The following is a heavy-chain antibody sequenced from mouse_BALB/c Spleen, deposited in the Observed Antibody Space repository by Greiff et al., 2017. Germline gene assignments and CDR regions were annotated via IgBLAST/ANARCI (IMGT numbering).Heavy chain of an antibody. CDR1: GFTFSSYY. CDR2: INSNGGST. CDR3: ARRYGYAMDY. D-gene: IGHD1-1*02. J-gene: IGHJ4*01. V-gene: IGHV5-6-2*01. Sequence: EVKVVESGGGLVKLGGSLKLSCAASGFTFSSYYMSWVRQTPEKRLELVAAINSNGGSTYYPDTVKGRFTISRDNAKNTLYLQMSSLKSEDTALYYCARRYGYAMDYWGQGTSVTVSS.